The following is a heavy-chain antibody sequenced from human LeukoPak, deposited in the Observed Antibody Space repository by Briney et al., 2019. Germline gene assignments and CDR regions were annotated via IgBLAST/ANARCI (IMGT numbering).Heavy chain of an antibody. CDR1: GFTFSSNY. D-gene: IGHD3-22*01. J-gene: IGHJ5*02. CDR2: IYSGGST. CDR3: ARSPYYYASSGYYSNWFYP. V-gene: IGHV3-53*01. Sequence: QPGGSLRLSCAASGFTFSSNYMSWVRQAPGKGLEWVSVIYSGGSTYYAHSVKRRFTISRDNSKNTLYLQINSLRSEDTAVYYCARSPYYYASSGYYSNWFYPSGQGTLVTVSS.